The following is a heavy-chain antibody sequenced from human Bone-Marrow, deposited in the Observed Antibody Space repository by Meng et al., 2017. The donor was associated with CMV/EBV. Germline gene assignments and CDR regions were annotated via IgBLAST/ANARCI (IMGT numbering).Heavy chain of an antibody. Sequence: TVSGGSISSSSYYWGWIRQPPGKGLEWIGSIYYSGSTYYNPSLKSRVTISVDTSKNQFSLKLSSVTAADTAVYYCARHGLFGNWFDPWGQGTLVTVSS. CDR1: GGSISSSSYY. CDR3: ARHGLFGNWFDP. CDR2: IYYSGST. V-gene: IGHV4-39*01. J-gene: IGHJ5*02. D-gene: IGHD3/OR15-3a*01.